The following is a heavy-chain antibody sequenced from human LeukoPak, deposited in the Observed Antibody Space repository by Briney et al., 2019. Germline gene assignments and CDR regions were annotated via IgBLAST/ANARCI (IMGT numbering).Heavy chain of an antibody. CDR1: GGSMSSYY. J-gene: IGHJ4*02. V-gene: IGHV4-59*08. CDR2: IYYSGST. Sequence: SETLSLTCTVSGGSMSSYYWSWIRQPPGKGLEWIGYIYYSGSTNYNPSLKSRVTISVDTSKSQFSLKLSSVTAADTAVYYCARRDASAAFDYWGQGTLVTVSS. D-gene: IGHD2-2*01. CDR3: ARRDASAAFDY.